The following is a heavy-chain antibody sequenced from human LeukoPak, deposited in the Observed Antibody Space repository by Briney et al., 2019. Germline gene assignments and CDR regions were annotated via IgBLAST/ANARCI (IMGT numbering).Heavy chain of an antibody. CDR1: GYTFTSYA. J-gene: IGHJ4*02. D-gene: IGHD5-18*01. Sequence: GASVMVSCKTSGYTFTSYAITWVRQAPGQGLEWMGWISPSSRITNSAQMLQGRVTMTTDTSTSTAYMELRRLRSDDTAMYYCARLDSYGSSHADYWGQGALVTVS. V-gene: IGHV1-18*01. CDR3: ARLDSYGSSHADY. CDR2: ISPSSRIT.